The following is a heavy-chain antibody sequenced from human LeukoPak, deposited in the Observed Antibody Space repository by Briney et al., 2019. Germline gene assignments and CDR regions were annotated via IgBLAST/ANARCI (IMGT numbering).Heavy chain of an antibody. CDR1: GGSISSGSYY. V-gene: IGHV4-61*02. J-gene: IGHJ6*03. D-gene: IGHD6-13*01. CDR3: ARDTAAAGDYYYYYMDV. Sequence: SQTLSLTCTVSGGSISSGSYYWSWIRQPAGTGLEWIGRIYTSGSTNYNPSLKSRVTISVDTSKNQFSLKLSSVTAADTAVYYCARDTAAAGDYYYYYMDVWGKGTTVTISS. CDR2: IYTSGST.